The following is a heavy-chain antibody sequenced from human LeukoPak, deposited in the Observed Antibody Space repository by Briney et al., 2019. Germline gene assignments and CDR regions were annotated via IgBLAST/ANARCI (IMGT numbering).Heavy chain of an antibody. CDR1: GGTFSSYA. Sequence: SVKVSCKASGGTFSSYAISWVRQAPGQGLEWMGGIIPIFGTANYAQKFQGRVTITADESTSTAYMELSSLRSEDTAVYYCARERKNYYDSSGYVDYWGQGTLVTVSS. J-gene: IGHJ4*02. D-gene: IGHD3-22*01. CDR3: ARERKNYYDSSGYVDY. V-gene: IGHV1-69*13. CDR2: IIPIFGTA.